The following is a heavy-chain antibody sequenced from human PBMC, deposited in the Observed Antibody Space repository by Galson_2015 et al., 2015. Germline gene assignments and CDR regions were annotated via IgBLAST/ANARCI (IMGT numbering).Heavy chain of an antibody. CDR3: ARDRRTYYYDSNGYYDYFDY. CDR1: GFTFSDYY. Sequence: SLRLSCAASGFTFSDYYMSWIRQAPGTGLEWVSYISSSGSTIYYADSVKGRFTISRDNAKNSLYLQMNSLRVEDTAVYYCARDRRTYYYDSNGYYDYFDYWGQGTLVTVSS. V-gene: IGHV3-11*01. CDR2: ISSSGSTI. J-gene: IGHJ4*02. D-gene: IGHD3-22*01.